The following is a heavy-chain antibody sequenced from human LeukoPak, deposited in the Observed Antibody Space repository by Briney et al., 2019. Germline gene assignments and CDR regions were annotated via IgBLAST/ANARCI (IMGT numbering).Heavy chain of an antibody. D-gene: IGHD3-10*01. V-gene: IGHV3-23*01. CDR1: GLTFSSYW. Sequence: PGGSLRLSCAVSGLTFSSYWMHWVRQAPGKGLEWVSAISGSGGSTYYADSVKGRFTISRDNSKNTLYLQMNSLRAEDTAVYYCARVAPYYYGSGSSYYFDYWGQGTLVTVSS. CDR2: ISGSGGST. CDR3: ARVAPYYYGSGSSYYFDY. J-gene: IGHJ4*02.